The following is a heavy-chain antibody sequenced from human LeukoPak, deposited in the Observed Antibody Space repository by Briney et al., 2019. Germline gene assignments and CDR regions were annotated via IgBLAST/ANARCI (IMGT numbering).Heavy chain of an antibody. Sequence: PGGSLRLSCVASRLNFDDSAMHWVRQAPGKGLEWVSGISGSGNGTYYADSAKGRFTISRDNSKNTLYLQINSLRAEDTAVYYCAKGNWNDALGYFDYWGQGTLVTVSS. CDR1: RLNFDDSA. V-gene: IGHV3-23*01. D-gene: IGHD1-1*01. J-gene: IGHJ4*02. CDR2: ISGSGNGT. CDR3: AKGNWNDALGYFDY.